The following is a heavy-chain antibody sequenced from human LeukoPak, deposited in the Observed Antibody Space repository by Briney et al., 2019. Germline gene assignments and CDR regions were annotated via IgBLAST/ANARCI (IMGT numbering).Heavy chain of an antibody. V-gene: IGHV1-69*13. D-gene: IGHD1-26*01. CDR3: AREPRGATFDY. CDR1: RGTFSSYA. J-gene: IGHJ4*02. Sequence: SVKVSCKTSRGTFSSYAISWVRQAPGQGLEWMGGIIPIFGTANYAQKFQGRVTITADEFTSTAYMELSRLRSDDTAVYYCAREPRGATFDYWGQGTLVTVSS. CDR2: IIPIFGTA.